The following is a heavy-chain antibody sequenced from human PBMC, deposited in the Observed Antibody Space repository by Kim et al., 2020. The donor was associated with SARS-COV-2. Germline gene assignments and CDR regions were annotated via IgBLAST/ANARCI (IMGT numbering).Heavy chain of an antibody. V-gene: IGHV3-23*01. D-gene: IGHD3-16*01. J-gene: IGHJ4*02. CDR2: ISASDGRT. Sequence: GGSLRLSCAASEFSFSSYAMSWVRQAPGKGLEWVSVISASDGRTYYADSVKGRFTISRDNSRNTLYLQMNSLRAEDTAVYYCAKEKGLAQHPLSRGFDYWGQGTLVTVSS. CDR1: EFSFSSYA. CDR3: AKEKGLAQHPLSRGFDY.